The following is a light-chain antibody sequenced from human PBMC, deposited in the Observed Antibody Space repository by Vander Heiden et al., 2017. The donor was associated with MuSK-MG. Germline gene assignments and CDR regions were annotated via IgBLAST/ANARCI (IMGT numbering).Light chain of an antibody. CDR2: GAS. CDR3: QKYYSAPWT. CDR1: QGIDIY. J-gene: IGKJ1*01. V-gene: IGKV1-27*01. Sequence: GDRVTITCRASQGIDIYLAWYQHKPGKVPKVLMYGASTLLSGVPSRFSGGGSGTEFTLTISSLQPEDVATYYCQKYYSAPWTFGQGTKVEIK.